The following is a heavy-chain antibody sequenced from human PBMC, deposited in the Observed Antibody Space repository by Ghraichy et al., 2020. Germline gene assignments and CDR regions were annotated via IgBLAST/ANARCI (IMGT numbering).Heavy chain of an antibody. CDR2: ISGSGGST. CDR1: GFTFSSYA. J-gene: IGHJ4*02. Sequence: GGSLRLSCAASGFTFSSYAMSWVRQAPGKGLEWVSAISGSGGSTYYADSVKGRFTISRDNSKNTLYLQMNSLRAEDTAVYYCALFSLAPVDTAMDHFDYWGQGTLVTVSS. V-gene: IGHV3-23*01. CDR3: ALFSLAPVDTAMDHFDY. D-gene: IGHD5-18*01.